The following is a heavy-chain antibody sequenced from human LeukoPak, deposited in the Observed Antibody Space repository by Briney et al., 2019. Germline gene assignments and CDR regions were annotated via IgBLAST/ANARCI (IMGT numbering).Heavy chain of an antibody. CDR2: IYYSGST. J-gene: IGHJ2*01. D-gene: IGHD2-2*01. Sequence: SETLSLTCTVSGGSISSYYWSWIRQPPGKGLEWIGYIYYSGSTNYNPSLKSRVTISVDTSKNQFSLKLSSVTAADTAVYYCARVVPPGGWYFDLWGRGTLVTVSS. CDR3: ARVVPPGGWYFDL. V-gene: IGHV4-59*01. CDR1: GGSISSYY.